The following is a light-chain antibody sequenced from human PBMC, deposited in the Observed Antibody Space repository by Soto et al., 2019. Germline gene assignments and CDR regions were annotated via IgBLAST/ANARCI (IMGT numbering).Light chain of an antibody. J-gene: IGKJ5*01. CDR2: LGS. CDR3: MQALQSIT. Sequence: DIVTTQSPLSLPVTPGEPASISCRSSQSLLHSNGYNYLDWYLQKPGQSPQLLIYLGSNRASGVPDRFSGSGSGTDFTLKISRVEAEDVGVYYCMQALQSITFGQGTRLEIK. V-gene: IGKV2-28*01. CDR1: QSLLHSNGYNY.